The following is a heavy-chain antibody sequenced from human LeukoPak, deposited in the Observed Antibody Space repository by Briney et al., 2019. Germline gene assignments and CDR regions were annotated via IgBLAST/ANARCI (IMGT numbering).Heavy chain of an antibody. Sequence: GASVKVSCKASGYTFTGYYMHWVRQAPGQGLEWMGWINPNSGGTNYAQKFQGRVTMTRDTSISTAYMELSRLRSDDTAVYYCARVSRGIERVPAALNWGQETLVTVSS. CDR3: ARVSRGIERVPAALN. CDR1: GYTFTGYY. J-gene: IGHJ4*02. CDR2: INPNSGGT. V-gene: IGHV1-2*02. D-gene: IGHD2-2*01.